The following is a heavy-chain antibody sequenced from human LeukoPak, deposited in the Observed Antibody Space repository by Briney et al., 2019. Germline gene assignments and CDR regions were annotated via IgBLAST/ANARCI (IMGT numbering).Heavy chain of an antibody. J-gene: IGHJ3*02. CDR3: ATSILAAAGQGAFDI. CDR2: TYTSGST. Sequence: NSSETLSLTCTVSGGSISSYYWSWIRQPAGKGLEWIGRTYTSGSTNYKSSLKSRVTMSVDTSKNQFSLKLSSVTASDTAVYYCATSILAAAGQGAFDIWGQGTMVTVSS. V-gene: IGHV4-4*07. D-gene: IGHD6-13*01. CDR1: GGSISSYY.